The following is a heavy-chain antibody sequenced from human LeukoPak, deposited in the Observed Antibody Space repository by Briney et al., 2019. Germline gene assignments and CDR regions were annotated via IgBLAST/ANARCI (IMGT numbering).Heavy chain of an antibody. CDR1: GFTFSRYS. J-gene: IGHJ4*02. CDR2: ISNSGAGT. Sequence: KPGESLRLSCVASGFTFSRYSTNWVRQAPGKGLEWVPSISNSGAGTDYADSVKGRFTISRDNAKNSLYLQMTSLRAEDTAVYYCARESRRYGSGSYPPDHWGRGTLVTVSS. CDR3: ARESRRYGSGSYPPDH. V-gene: IGHV3-21*01. D-gene: IGHD3-10*01.